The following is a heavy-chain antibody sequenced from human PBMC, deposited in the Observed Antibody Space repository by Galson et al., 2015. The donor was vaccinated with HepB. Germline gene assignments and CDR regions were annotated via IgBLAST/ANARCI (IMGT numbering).Heavy chain of an antibody. D-gene: IGHD3-22*01. CDR3: ARGAREIVVVIAEDYFDY. CDR2: INSNSGGT. Sequence: SVKVSCKASGYTFTGYYMHWVRQAPGQGLEWMGRINSNSGGTNYAQKFQGRVTMTRDTSISTAYMELSRLRSDDTAVYYCARGAREIVVVIAEDYFDYWGQGTLVTVSS. CDR1: GYTFTGYY. J-gene: IGHJ4*02. V-gene: IGHV1-2*06.